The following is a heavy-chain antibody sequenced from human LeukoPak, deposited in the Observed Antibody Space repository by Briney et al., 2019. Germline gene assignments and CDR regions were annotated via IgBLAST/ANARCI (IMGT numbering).Heavy chain of an antibody. Sequence: GTLTLTCIVSGCTFSSYSMSWIRQPPGKGLEWVSTIRYSGNSTDHAASVKGRFTVSRANYRNTPYLHLNTLSAEDTAVYYCAKWAYYDFWRGHYQSYFHLWGQGHLVPVPP. J-gene: IGHJ1*01. CDR3: AKWAYYDFWRGHYQSYFHL. D-gene: IGHD3-3*01. CDR1: GCTFSSYS. CDR2: IRYSGNST. V-gene: IGHV3-23*01.